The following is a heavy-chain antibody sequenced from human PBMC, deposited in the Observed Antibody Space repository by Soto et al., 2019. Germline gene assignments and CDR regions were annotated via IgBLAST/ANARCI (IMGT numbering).Heavy chain of an antibody. CDR1: VFTFISYG. V-gene: IGHV3-30*18. J-gene: IGHJ4*02. CDR2: ISDTGSSH. D-gene: IGHD2-2*01. CDR3: AKDRGGDCPDNSCYFGADY. Sequence: GPLRLSGLGPVFTFISYGMHWVRQAPGKWLGCVAVISDTGSSHYYAASVEGRFTISRENSKNTLSLHMDRLRVEDTAVYYCAKDRGGDCPDNSCYFGADYWGQGTPVTVSS.